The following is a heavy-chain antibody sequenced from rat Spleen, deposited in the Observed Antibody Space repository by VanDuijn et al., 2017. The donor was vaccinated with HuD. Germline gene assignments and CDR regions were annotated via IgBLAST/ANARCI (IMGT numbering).Heavy chain of an antibody. D-gene: IGHD1-11*01. V-gene: IGHV2-1*01. CDR1: GFSLTSYS. J-gene: IGHJ3*01. CDR3: TRSYGGYSSNWFAY. Sequence: QVQLKESGPGLVQPSQTLSLTCTVSGFSLTSYSVHWVRLPPGKGLEWMGVIWNTGGTQYNSALKSRLSISRDTSKSQVFLKMNSLQTDDTAIYFCTRSYGGYSSNWFAYWGQGTLVTVSS. CDR2: IWNTGGT.